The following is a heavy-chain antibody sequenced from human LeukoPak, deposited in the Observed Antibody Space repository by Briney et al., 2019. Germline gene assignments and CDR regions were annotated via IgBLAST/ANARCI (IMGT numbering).Heavy chain of an antibody. CDR2: IWYDGSNK. V-gene: IGHV3-33*01. CDR3: ARDGYCSGGSCYNFDY. D-gene: IGHD2-15*01. CDR1: GFTFSSYG. Sequence: GRSLRLSCAASGFTFSSYGMHWVRRAPGKGLEWVAVIWYDGSNKYYADSVKGRFTISRDNSKNTLYLQMNSLRAEDTAVYYCARDGYCSGGSCYNFDYWGREPWSPSPQ. J-gene: IGHJ4*02.